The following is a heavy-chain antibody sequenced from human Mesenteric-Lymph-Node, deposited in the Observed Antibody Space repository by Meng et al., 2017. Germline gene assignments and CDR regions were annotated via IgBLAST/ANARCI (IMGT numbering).Heavy chain of an antibody. CDR2: ILRTGGT. Sequence: QVQVQQWGAGLLKPSETLSLTCAVYGGSFGGDYWTWIRQPPGKGLEWIGEILRTGGTTYNPSLKSRVTISVDTSKNQFSLKVTSVTAADTAVYYCARRKSGWNRYYLDYWGQGALVTVSS. J-gene: IGHJ4*02. D-gene: IGHD6-19*01. CDR3: ARRKSGWNRYYLDY. V-gene: IGHV4-34*02. CDR1: GGSFGGDY.